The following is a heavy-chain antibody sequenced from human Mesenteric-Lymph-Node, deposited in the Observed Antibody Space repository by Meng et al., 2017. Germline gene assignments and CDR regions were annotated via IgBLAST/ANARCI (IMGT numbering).Heavy chain of an antibody. CDR3: ASFDHIPRRNYFDY. V-gene: IGHV4-30-4*01. CDR1: GGSISSGDSY. CDR2: IHHSGSA. D-gene: IGHD2-21*01. Sequence: QVQRQESGPGLVKPSQTLSLTCSVSGGSISSGDSYWSWIRQPPGKGLEWIGYIHHSGSAYYNPSLKSRVSISVDTSKNQFSLNLNSMTAADTAVYYCASFDHIPRRNYFDYWGQGTLVTVSS. J-gene: IGHJ4*02.